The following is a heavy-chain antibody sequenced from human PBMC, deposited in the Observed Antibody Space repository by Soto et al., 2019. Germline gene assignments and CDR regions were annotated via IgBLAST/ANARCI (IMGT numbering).Heavy chain of an antibody. J-gene: IGHJ4*01. Sequence: PSETLSLTCSVSGYSISSGYYWGWVRQAPGKGLEWLGSVYHKGIMFHNPSFQSRVTISVDTSKNQFSLNLRSVTAADTAVYYCAALWFGELAFNYWGHGILVTVSS. CDR3: AALWFGELAFNY. CDR2: VYHKGIM. V-gene: IGHV4-38-2*02. D-gene: IGHD3-10*01. CDR1: GYSISSGYY.